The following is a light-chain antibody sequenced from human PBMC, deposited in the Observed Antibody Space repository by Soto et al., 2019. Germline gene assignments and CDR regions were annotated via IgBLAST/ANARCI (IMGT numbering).Light chain of an antibody. CDR1: QSVSSSY. CDR3: EYYGTASN. Sequence: VWMSSEGTSCVSGVEIALRSRLSSQSVSSSYLAWSQQKPGQAPRLLIYGASSRATGIPDRFSGSGSGTDFTLTSRRLEPEEVAVYYCEYYGTASNVGGGTKVDIK. V-gene: IGKV3-20*01. J-gene: IGKJ4*01. CDR2: GAS.